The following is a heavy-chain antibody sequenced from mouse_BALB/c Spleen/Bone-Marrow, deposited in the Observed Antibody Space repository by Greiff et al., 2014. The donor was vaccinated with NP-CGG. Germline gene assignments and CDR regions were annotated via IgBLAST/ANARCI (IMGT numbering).Heavy chain of an antibody. CDR2: ISNGSSTI. J-gene: IGHJ4*01. CDR3: ARKGAMITHYYAMDY. V-gene: IGHV5-17*02. Sequence: QLVESGGGLVQPGGSRKLSCAASGFTFSSFGMHWVRQAPEKGLEWVAYISNGSSTIYYADTVKGRFTISRDNPKNTLFLQMTSLRSEDTAMYYCARKGAMITHYYAMDYWGQGTSVTGSS. D-gene: IGHD2-4*01. CDR1: GFTFSSFG.